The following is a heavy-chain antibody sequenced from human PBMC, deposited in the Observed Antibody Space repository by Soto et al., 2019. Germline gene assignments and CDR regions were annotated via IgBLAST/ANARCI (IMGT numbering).Heavy chain of an antibody. J-gene: IGHJ5*02. CDR1: GFTFSSYA. CDR3: AKDKYSSSYNWFDP. V-gene: IGHV3-23*01. D-gene: IGHD6-13*01. Sequence: GGSLRLSCAASGFTFSSYAMSWVRQAPGKGLEWVSAISGSGGSTYYADSVKGRFTISRDNSENTLYLQMNSLRAEDTAVYYCAKDKYSSSYNWFDPWGQGTLVTVSS. CDR2: ISGSGGST.